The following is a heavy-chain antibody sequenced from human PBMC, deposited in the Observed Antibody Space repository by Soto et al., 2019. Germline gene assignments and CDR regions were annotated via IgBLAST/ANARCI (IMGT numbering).Heavy chain of an antibody. Sequence: EVQLLESGGGLVQPGGSLRLSCVASGFTFSAYAMSWVRQAPGKGLEWVSSIRGGGVSTYYADSVKARFTISRDNSKKTVNLQVNSMGVEYTAVYHWAEAGPYYWHRVDFWGQGTLVTVSS. V-gene: IGHV3-23*01. D-gene: IGHD3-10*01. CDR1: GFTFSAYA. CDR2: IRGGGVST. J-gene: IGHJ4*02. CDR3: AEAGPYYWHRVDF.